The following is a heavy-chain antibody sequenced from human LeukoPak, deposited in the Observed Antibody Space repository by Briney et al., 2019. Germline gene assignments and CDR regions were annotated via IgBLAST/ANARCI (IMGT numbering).Heavy chain of an antibody. CDR1: GYTFTSYD. V-gene: IGHV1-8*01. CDR2: MNPNSGNT. Sequence: ASVKVSCKASGYTFTSYDINWVRQATGQGLEWMGWMNPNSGNTGYAQKFQGRVTMTRNTSIRTAYMELSSLRSEDTAVYYCARDFFYYYDSSGSYYYYYYMDVWGKGTTVTVSS. J-gene: IGHJ6*03. D-gene: IGHD3-22*01. CDR3: ARDFFYYYDSSGSYYYYYYMDV.